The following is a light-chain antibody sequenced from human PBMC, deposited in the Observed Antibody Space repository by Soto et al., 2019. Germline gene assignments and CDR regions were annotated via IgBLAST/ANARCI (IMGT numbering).Light chain of an antibody. CDR2: KAS. CDR1: QTISSW. V-gene: IGKV1-5*03. CDR3: QHYNSYSEA. J-gene: IGKJ1*01. Sequence: DIQMTQSRSTVYGSVGDRVTITCRVSQTISSWLAWYQQKPGKAPKLLIYKASTLKSGVPSRFSGSGSGTEFTLTISSLQPDDFATYYCQHYNSYSEAFGQGTEVDIK.